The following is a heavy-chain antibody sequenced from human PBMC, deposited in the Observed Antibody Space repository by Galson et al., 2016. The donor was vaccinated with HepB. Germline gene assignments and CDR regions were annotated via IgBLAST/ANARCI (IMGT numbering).Heavy chain of an antibody. V-gene: IGHV5-51*01. CDR1: AYSFTSYW. CDR3: ARRGIAVAGRGGIDY. D-gene: IGHD6-19*01. J-gene: IGHJ4*02. CDR2: IYPGDSDT. Sequence: SGAEVKKPGESLRISCKGSAYSFTSYWIGWVRQMPGKGLEWMAMIYPGDSDTRYSPSFQGQVTISADKSISTAYLQWSSLKASDTAMYYCARRGIAVAGRGGIDYWGRGTLVTVSS.